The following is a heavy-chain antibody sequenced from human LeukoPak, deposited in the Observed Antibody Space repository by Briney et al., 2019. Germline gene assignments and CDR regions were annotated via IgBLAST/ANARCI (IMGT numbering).Heavy chain of an antibody. CDR3: ARGCYGSGSYYNVVPHYYYYMDV. J-gene: IGHJ6*03. Sequence: SETLSLTCTVSGVSVSSYYWSWIRQPPGKGLEWIGEINHSGSTNYNPSLKSRVTISVDTSKNQFSLKLSSVTAADTAVYYCARGCYGSGSYYNVVPHYYYYMDVWGKGTTVTVSS. V-gene: IGHV4-34*01. CDR1: GVSVSSYY. D-gene: IGHD3-10*01. CDR2: INHSGST.